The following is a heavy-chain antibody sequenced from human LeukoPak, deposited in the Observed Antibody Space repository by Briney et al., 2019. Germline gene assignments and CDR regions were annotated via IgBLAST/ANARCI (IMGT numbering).Heavy chain of an antibody. CDR3: AKTHYYDSSSFDP. CDR1: GITFSTFA. J-gene: IGHJ5*02. V-gene: IGHV3-23*01. Sequence: GGSLRLSCAASGITFSTFAMSWVRQAPGRGQECVSVISGAGDRTYYAETVRGRFTISRDNSKNTLYLQMNSLRAEDTAVYYCAKTHYYDSSSFDPWGQGTLVTVSS. CDR2: ISGAGDRT. D-gene: IGHD3-22*01.